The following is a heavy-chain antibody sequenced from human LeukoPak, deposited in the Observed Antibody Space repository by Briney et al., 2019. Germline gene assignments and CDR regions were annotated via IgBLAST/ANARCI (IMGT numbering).Heavy chain of an antibody. Sequence: GASVKVSCKASGYTFTSYDINWVRQATGQGLEWMGWMNPNSGNTGYAQKFQGRVTMTRNTSISTAYMELSSLRSEDTAVYYCARGTHFTFVYYYYYYGMDVWGQGTTVTVSS. V-gene: IGHV1-8*01. J-gene: IGHJ6*02. CDR1: GYTFTSYD. D-gene: IGHD2/OR15-2a*01. CDR2: MNPNSGNT. CDR3: ARGTHFTFVYYYYYYGMDV.